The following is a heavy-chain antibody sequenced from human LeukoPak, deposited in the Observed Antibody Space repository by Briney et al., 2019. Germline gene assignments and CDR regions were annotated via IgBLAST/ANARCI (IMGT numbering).Heavy chain of an antibody. D-gene: IGHD3-16*01. CDR1: GFSVSSYG. V-gene: IGHV3-30*02. CDR2: IRYDGTNE. CDR3: ARGWGAFDY. Sequence: GGSLRLSCTASGFSVSSYGMHWVRQAPGKGLEWVAFIRYDGTNENYADSVKGRFTISRDNSKNTMYLQMNYLRAEDTAVYYCARGWGAFDYWGQGTLVTVSS. J-gene: IGHJ4*02.